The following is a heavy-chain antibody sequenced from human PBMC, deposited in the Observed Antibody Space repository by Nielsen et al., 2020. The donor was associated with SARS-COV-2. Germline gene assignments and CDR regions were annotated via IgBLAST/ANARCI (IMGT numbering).Heavy chain of an antibody. CDR1: GFPFNDYA. J-gene: IGHJ5*02. V-gene: IGHV3-23*01. D-gene: IGHD3-3*01. CDR2: IVNRGDTT. CDR3: AKGERGISILFEA. Sequence: GESPHISCAASGFPFNDYAMSWVRQAPGKGLEWVSGIVNRGDTTFYADSAKGRFTISRDDSKNTLYLHMSSLRAEDTALYYCAKGERGISILFEAWGQGTLVTVSS.